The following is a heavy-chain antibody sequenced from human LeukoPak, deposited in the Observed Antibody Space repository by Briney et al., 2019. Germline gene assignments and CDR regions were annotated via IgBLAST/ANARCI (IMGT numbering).Heavy chain of an antibody. D-gene: IGHD3-22*01. V-gene: IGHV4-61*10. J-gene: IGHJ4*02. CDR1: GGSISSGSYY. Sequence: SETLSLTCTVSGGSISSGSYYWSWIRQPAGKGLEWIGYIYYSGSTNYNPSLKSRVTISVDTSKNQFSLKLSSVTAADTAVYYCARGSAYYYDSSGYYLSPYFDYWGQGTLVTVSS. CDR2: IYYSGST. CDR3: ARGSAYYYDSSGYYLSPYFDY.